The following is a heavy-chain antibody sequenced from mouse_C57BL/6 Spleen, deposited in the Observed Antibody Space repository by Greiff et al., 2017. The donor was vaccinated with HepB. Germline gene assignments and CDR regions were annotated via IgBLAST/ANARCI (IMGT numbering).Heavy chain of an antibody. CDR1: GYTFTSYG. V-gene: IGHV1-81*01. J-gene: IGHJ4*01. CDR2: IYPRSGNT. Sequence: VKLVESGAELARPGASVKLSCKASGYTFTSYGISWVKQRTGQGLEWIGEIYPRSGNTYYNEKLKGKATLTADKSSSTAYMEIRSLTSEDSAVYFCPRSGGYYEDYAMDYWGQGTSVTVSS. D-gene: IGHD2-3*01. CDR3: PRSGGYYEDYAMDY.